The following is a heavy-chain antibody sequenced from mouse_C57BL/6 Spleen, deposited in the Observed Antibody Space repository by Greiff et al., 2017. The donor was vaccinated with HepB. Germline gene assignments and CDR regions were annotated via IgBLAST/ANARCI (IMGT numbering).Heavy chain of an antibody. CDR1: GYTFTDYN. V-gene: IGHV1-22*01. Sequence: EVQLQQSGPELVKPGASVKMSCKASGYTFTDYNMHWVKQSHGKSLEWIGYINPNNGGTSYNQKFKGKATLTVNKSSSTAYMELRSLTSEDSAVYYCALIYYDYPYYYAMDYWGQGTSVTVSS. J-gene: IGHJ4*01. CDR3: ALIYYDYPYYYAMDY. D-gene: IGHD2-4*01. CDR2: INPNNGGT.